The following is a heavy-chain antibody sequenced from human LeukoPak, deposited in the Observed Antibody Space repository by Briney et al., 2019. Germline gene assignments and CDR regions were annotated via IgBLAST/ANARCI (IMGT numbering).Heavy chain of an antibody. CDR2: INHSGST. Sequence: SETLSLTCAVYGGSFSGYYWSWIRQPPGKGLEWIGEINHSGSTNYNPSLKSRVTISVDTSKNQFSLKLSSVTAADTAVYYCERLTPYHDFWSGYYHDAFDIWGQGTMVTVSS. CDR1: GGSFSGYY. V-gene: IGHV4-34*01. CDR3: ERLTPYHDFWSGYYHDAFDI. J-gene: IGHJ3*02. D-gene: IGHD3-3*01.